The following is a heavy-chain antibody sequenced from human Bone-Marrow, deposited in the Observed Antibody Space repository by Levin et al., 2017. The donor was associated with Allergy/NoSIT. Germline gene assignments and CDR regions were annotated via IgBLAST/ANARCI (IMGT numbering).Heavy chain of an antibody. CDR1: GFTVSSNY. CDR2: IYSGGST. Sequence: GGSLRLSCAASGFTVSSNYMSWVRQAPGKGLEWVSVIYSGGSTYYADSVKGRFTISRDNSKNTLYLQMNSLRAEDTAVYYCARDGSGVRSGYYRRSYYYYGMDVWGQGTTVTVSS. V-gene: IGHV3-53*01. D-gene: IGHD3-3*01. J-gene: IGHJ6*02. CDR3: ARDGSGVRSGYYRRSYYYYGMDV.